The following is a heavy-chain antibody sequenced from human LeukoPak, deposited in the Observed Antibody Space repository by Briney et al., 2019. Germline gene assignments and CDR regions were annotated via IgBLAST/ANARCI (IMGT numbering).Heavy chain of an antibody. D-gene: IGHD3-10*01. Sequence: SETLSLTCAVSGGSISSSNWWSWVRQPPGKGLEWIGEIYHSGSTNYNPSLKSRVTISVDKSKNQFSLKLSSVTAADTAVYYCARVHPKYYYGSGDHAPYYYYYMDVWGKGTTVTISS. CDR3: ARVHPKYYYGSGDHAPYYYYYMDV. J-gene: IGHJ6*03. CDR1: GGSISSSNW. CDR2: IYHSGST. V-gene: IGHV4-4*02.